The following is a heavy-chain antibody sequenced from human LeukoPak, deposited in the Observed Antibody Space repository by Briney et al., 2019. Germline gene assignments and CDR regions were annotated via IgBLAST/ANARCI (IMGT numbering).Heavy chain of an antibody. CDR1: GYTFTGYY. V-gene: IGHV1-2*04. CDR2: INPNSGGT. CDR3: GRIRSPVSYFDY. J-gene: IGHJ4*02. D-gene: IGHD3-10*01. Sequence: ASVKVSCKASGYTFTGYYMHWVRQAPGQGLEWMGWINPNSGGTNYAQKFQGWVTMTRDTSISTAYMELSRLRSDDATVYYCGRIRSPVSYFDYWGQGTLVTVSS.